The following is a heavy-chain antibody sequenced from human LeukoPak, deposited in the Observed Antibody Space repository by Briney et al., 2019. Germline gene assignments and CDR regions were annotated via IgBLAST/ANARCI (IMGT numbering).Heavy chain of an antibody. CDR1: GGSFSGYY. CDR3: ARRGYGGFDP. J-gene: IGHJ5*02. Sequence: SETLSLTCAVYGGSFSGYYWSWIRQPPGKGLEWIGEINHSGSTYYNPSLKSRVTISVDTSKNQFSLKLSSVTAADTAVYYCARRGYGGFDPWGQGTLVTVSS. V-gene: IGHV4-34*01. D-gene: IGHD4-17*01. CDR2: INHSGST.